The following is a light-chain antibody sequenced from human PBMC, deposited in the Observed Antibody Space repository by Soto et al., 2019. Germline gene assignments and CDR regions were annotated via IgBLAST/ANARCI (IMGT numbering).Light chain of an antibody. Sequence: IHMTQSASTLSASVGYRVTITCRASQSISSWLAWYQQKPGKAPKLLIYKASSLQSGVPSRFSGSLSGTEFTLTISSLQTDDFATYYCQQYKSYSLTFGGGTKVDIK. CDR1: QSISSW. CDR3: QQYKSYSLT. J-gene: IGKJ4*01. CDR2: KAS. V-gene: IGKV1-5*03.